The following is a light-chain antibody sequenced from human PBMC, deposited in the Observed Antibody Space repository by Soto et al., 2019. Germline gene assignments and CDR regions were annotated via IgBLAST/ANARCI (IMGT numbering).Light chain of an antibody. CDR3: QQYAGSPWT. V-gene: IGKV3-20*01. Sequence: ETVLTQSPGTLSLSPGERATLSCRASQTIRSNYLAWYRQTPGQAPRLLIYGASNRATGIADRISGSGSGTDFTLIISRLEPEDFALYYCQQYAGSPWTFGQGTKVEIK. CDR1: QTIRSNY. J-gene: IGKJ1*01. CDR2: GAS.